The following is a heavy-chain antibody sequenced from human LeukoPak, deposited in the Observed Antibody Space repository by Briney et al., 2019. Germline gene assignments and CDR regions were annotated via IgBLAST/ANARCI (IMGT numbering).Heavy chain of an antibody. D-gene: IGHD2-15*01. CDR3: VKDVFLGFCSGGSCSAHFDY. J-gene: IGHJ4*02. Sequence: PGGSLRLSCAASGFTFDNYAMHWVRQAPGKGLEWVSGISWNSGSIVYVDSVKGRFTISSDNAKNSLYLQMDSLRPEDMALYYCVKDVFLGFCSGGSCSAHFDYWGQGTLVTVSS. V-gene: IGHV3-9*03. CDR2: ISWNSGSI. CDR1: GFTFDNYA.